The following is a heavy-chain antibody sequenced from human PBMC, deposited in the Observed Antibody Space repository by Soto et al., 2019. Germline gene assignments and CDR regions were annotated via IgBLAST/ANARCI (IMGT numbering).Heavy chain of an antibody. V-gene: IGHV3-48*02. Sequence: PGGSLRLSCAASGFIFSTYAMTWVRQAPGKGLEWISYISKSSSSTYYADSVKGRFTISRGNAKNSLFLQMSSLRDEDTAVYFCVRDPDGLTDFDYWGQGTQVTVSS. J-gene: IGHJ4*02. CDR2: ISKSSSST. CDR3: VRDPDGLTDFDY. CDR1: GFIFSTYA. D-gene: IGHD2-2*03.